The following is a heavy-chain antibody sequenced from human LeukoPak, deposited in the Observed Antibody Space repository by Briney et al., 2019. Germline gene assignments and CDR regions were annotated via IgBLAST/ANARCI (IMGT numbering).Heavy chain of an antibody. D-gene: IGHD3-9*01. CDR2: IYHSGST. V-gene: IGHV4-4*02. Sequence: SETLSLTCTVSGGSISSSNWWSWVRQPPGKGLEWIGEIYHSGSTNYNPSLKSRVTISVDKSKNQFSLKLSSVTAADTAVYYCARSYYDILTGQYYFDYWGQGTLVTVSS. CDR3: ARSYYDILTGQYYFDY. J-gene: IGHJ4*02. CDR1: GGSISSSNW.